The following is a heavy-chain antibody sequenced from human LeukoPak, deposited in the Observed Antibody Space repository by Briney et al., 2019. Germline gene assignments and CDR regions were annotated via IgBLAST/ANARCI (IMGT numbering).Heavy chain of an antibody. V-gene: IGHV3-11*01. Sequence: GGSLRLSCAAFGFTFSDYYMSWIRQAPGKGLEWVSYISGSGSTVYYAASVRGRFTISRDNAKNSLFLQMNSLRAEDTAVYYCARDRGNSDPGDWFDSWGQGTLVTVSS. D-gene: IGHD4-23*01. CDR1: GFTFSDYY. CDR2: ISGSGSTV. CDR3: ARDRGNSDPGDWFDS. J-gene: IGHJ5*01.